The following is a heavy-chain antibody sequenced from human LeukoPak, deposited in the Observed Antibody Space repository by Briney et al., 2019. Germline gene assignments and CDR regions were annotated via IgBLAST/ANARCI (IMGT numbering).Heavy chain of an antibody. V-gene: IGHV3-33*01. CDR3: ARDRIAVAGIGY. CDR1: GLTFSSYG. CDR2: IWYDGSNK. D-gene: IGHD6-19*01. J-gene: IGHJ4*02. Sequence: QPGGSLRLSCAASGLTFSSYGMHWVRQAPGKGLEWVAVIWYDGSNKYYADSVKGRFTISRDNSKNTLYLQMNSLRAEDTAVYYCARDRIAVAGIGYWGQGTLVTVSS.